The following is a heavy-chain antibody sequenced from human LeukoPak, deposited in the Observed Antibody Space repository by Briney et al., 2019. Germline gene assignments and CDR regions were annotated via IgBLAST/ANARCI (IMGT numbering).Heavy chain of an antibody. V-gene: IGHV3-7*01. CDR3: RTGGRYYFAY. CDR2: IKEDGSEK. D-gene: IGHD1-14*01. Sequence: GGSLRLSCAASGFSFSSYWMSWVRQAPGKGLQWVANIKEDGSEKYYVDSVKDRFTISRDNAKNSLYLQMNSLRAEDTAIYYCRTGGRYYFAYWGQVTLVTVSS. J-gene: IGHJ4*01. CDR1: GFSFSSYW.